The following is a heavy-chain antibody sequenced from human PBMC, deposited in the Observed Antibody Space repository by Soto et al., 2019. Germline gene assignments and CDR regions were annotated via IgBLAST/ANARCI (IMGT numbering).Heavy chain of an antibody. CDR2: IYPGDSDT. Sequence: PGEYLKISCKGSGYSFTSYWIGWVRQMPGKGLEWMGIIYPGDSDTRYSPSFQGQFTISADKSISTAYLQWSSLKASDTAMYYCARWHCSGGSCYPGVGAFDIWGQGTMVTVSS. V-gene: IGHV5-51*01. J-gene: IGHJ3*02. CDR3: ARWHCSGGSCYPGVGAFDI. D-gene: IGHD2-15*01. CDR1: GYSFTSYW.